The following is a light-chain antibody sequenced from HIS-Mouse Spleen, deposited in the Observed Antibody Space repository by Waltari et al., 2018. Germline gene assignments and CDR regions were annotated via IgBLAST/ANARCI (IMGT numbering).Light chain of an antibody. CDR3: YSAVDNSGV. CDR2: KDS. CDR1: VLAKKY. Sequence: SYELTQPSSVSVSPGQTARITCSGDVLAKKYARWFQQKPGQAPVLVIYKDSERPSGIPERFSGSSSGTTVTLTIGGAQVEDEADYYCYSAVDNSGVFGGGTKLTVL. J-gene: IGLJ2*01. V-gene: IGLV3-27*01.